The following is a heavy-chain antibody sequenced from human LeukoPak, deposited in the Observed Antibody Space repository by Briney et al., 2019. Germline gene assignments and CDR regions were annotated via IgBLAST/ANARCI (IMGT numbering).Heavy chain of an antibody. CDR1: GFTFSSYA. CDR3: AKDEYSGSYSREFDY. CDR2: ISGSGGST. J-gene: IGHJ4*02. D-gene: IGHD1-26*01. V-gene: IGHV3-23*01. Sequence: PGGSLRLSCAASGFTFSSYAMSWVRQAPGKELEWVSAISGSGGSTYYADSVKGRFTISRDNSKNTLYLQMNSLRAEDTAVYYCAKDEYSGSYSREFDYWGQGTLVTVSS.